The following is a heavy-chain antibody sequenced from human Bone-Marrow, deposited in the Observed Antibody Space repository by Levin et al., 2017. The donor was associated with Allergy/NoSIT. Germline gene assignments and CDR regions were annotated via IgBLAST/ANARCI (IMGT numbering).Heavy chain of an antibody. Sequence: GASVKVSCKVSGATLTELSMHWVRQGPGKGLEWMGSFDPEDGETIYAQRFQDRATMTGDTSTDTAYMELSRLRSEDTAVYFCATAKGTSWHVLDYWGQGTPVTVSS. V-gene: IGHV1-24*01. CDR2: FDPEDGET. CDR1: GATLTELS. J-gene: IGHJ4*02. CDR3: ATAKGTSWHVLDY. D-gene: IGHD2-2*01.